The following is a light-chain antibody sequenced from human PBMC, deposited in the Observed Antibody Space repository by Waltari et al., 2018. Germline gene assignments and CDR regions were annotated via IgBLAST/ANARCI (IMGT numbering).Light chain of an antibody. V-gene: IGLV2-14*01. Sequence: QSALTQPASVSVSAGQSVTNFCAGTSNDVGVYISVPGYQEHPGQATSVIIYDVSDRPSGVSDRFSGSKSGNTASLTISGLQAEDEADYYCSSQSSNDVVLFGGGTKLTVL. J-gene: IGLJ2*01. CDR3: SSQSSNDVVL. CDR1: SNDVGVYIS. CDR2: DVS.